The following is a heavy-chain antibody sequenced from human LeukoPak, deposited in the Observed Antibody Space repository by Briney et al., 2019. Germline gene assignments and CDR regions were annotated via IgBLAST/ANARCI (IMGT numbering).Heavy chain of an antibody. CDR2: INPSGGST. CDR3: ARGGRERYSSGWTDAFDI. V-gene: IGHV1-46*04. D-gene: IGHD6-19*01. Sequence: ASVKVSCKASGYTFTSYFMHWVRQAPGQGLEWMGIINPSGGSTSYAQKLQGRVTVTRDTSTSTVYMELSSLSSEDTAVYYCARGGRERYSSGWTDAFDIWGQGTMVTVSS. J-gene: IGHJ3*02. CDR1: GYTFTSYF.